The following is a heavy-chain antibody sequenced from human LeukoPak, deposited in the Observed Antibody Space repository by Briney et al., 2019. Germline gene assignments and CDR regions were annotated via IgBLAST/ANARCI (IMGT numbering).Heavy chain of an antibody. CDR3: ARARGSYYYGSGSSNWFDP. D-gene: IGHD3-10*01. J-gene: IGHJ5*02. CDR1: GYTFSTYY. CDR2: INPSGGST. V-gene: IGHV1-46*01. Sequence: ASVKVSCKASGYTFSTYYMHWVRQAPGQGLEWMGIINPSGGSTTYAQKFQGRVTMTRDMSTSTVYMDLSSLRAEDTAVYYCARARGSYYYGSGSSNWFDPWGQGTLVTVSS.